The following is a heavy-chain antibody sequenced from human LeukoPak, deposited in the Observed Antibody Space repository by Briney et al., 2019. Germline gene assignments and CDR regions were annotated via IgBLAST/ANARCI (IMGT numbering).Heavy chain of an antibody. CDR1: GFIFSSYW. J-gene: IGHJ4*02. Sequence: GGSLRLSCAASGFIFSSYWIHWFRQAPGKGLEWVANIKQDGGEKYYVDSVKGRFTISRDNAKNSLYLQMNSLRAEDTAVYSCVRDGDTSGYTNWGQGTLVTVSS. D-gene: IGHD3-22*01. CDR3: VRDGDTSGYTN. V-gene: IGHV3-7*01. CDR2: IKQDGGEK.